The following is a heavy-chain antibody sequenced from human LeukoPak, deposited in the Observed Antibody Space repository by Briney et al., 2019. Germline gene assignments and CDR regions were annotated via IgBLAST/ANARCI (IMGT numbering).Heavy chain of an antibody. Sequence: GWALRLSCACSEFTVSDYYLSLVRPSPGKGLEWVSVIYGGGCRYYVDAGRGRFTISRHKSENTLFLQRNRLRGEDRAVYYCTRLLPASHHYFAYWGQGTLVSVSS. CDR3: TRLLPASHHYFAY. J-gene: IGHJ4*02. CDR2: IYGGGCR. V-gene: IGHV3-53*04. CDR1: EFTVSDYY.